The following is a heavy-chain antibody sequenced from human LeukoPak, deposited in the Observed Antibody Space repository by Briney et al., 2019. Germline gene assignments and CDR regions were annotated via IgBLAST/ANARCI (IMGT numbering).Heavy chain of an antibody. CDR1: GFTFTSSA. D-gene: IGHD3-3*01. CDR3: ARVAELDYDFWSGYYREPHYFDY. J-gene: IGHJ4*02. V-gene: IGHV1-58*02. CDR2: IVVGSGNT. Sequence: SVKVSCKASGFTFTSSAMQWVRQARGQRLEWIGWIVVGSGNTNYAQKFQERVTITRDMSTSTAYMELSSLRSEDTAVYYCARVAELDYDFWSGYYREPHYFDYWGQGTLVTVSS.